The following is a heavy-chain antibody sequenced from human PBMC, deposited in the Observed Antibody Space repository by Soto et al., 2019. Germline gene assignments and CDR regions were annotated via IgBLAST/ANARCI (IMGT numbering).Heavy chain of an antibody. J-gene: IGHJ4*02. Sequence: QVQLVQSGDEVKQPGATVRVSCKASGYSFTTYTVTWVRQAPGQGLEWMGRIGGYNGNGKYAQKVQDRVTMTTDTPTSTAYMDLRSLSSDDTAVYYCAIGVNLPFEDYWGQGTLVTVSS. D-gene: IGHD3-9*01. CDR2: IGGYNGNG. CDR1: GYSFTTYT. V-gene: IGHV1-18*01. CDR3: AIGVNLPFEDY.